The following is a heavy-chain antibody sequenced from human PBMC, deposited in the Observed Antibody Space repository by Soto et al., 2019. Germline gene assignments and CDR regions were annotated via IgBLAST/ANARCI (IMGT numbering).Heavy chain of an antibody. CDR1: GYSFIDYG. CDR3: ARGVGGYNYGYWDYYFDY. D-gene: IGHD5-18*01. V-gene: IGHV1-18*01. CDR2: ISNYNGLT. Sequence: QVELVQSGAEVKKPGASVKVSCKASGYSFIDYGISWVRQAPGQGLEWMGWISNYNGLTNYAQKFEGRVTMTTNTATSIAYMELRSLKSDDTAVYYCARGVGGYNYGYWDYYFDYWGQGTLVTVSS. J-gene: IGHJ4*02.